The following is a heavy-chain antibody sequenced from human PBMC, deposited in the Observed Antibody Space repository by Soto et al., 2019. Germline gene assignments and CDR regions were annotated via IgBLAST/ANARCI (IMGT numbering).Heavy chain of an antibody. D-gene: IGHD1-7*01. CDR1: GGSVSSGSYY. CDR3: ARDRRVRTYYYYGMDV. J-gene: IGHJ6*02. V-gene: IGHV4-61*01. CDR2: IYYSGST. Sequence: LSLTCTVSGGSVSSGSYYWSWIRQPPGKGLEWIGYIYYSGSTNYNPSLKSRVTISVDTSKNQFSLKLSSVTAADTAVYYCARDRRVRTYYYYGMDVWGRGTTVTVSS.